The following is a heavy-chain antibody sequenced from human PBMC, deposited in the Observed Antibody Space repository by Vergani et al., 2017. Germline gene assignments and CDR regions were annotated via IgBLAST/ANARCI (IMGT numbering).Heavy chain of an antibody. Sequence: QVQLQESGPGLVKPSQTLSLTCTVSGGSISSGIYYWNWIRQHPGKGLEWIGYIYYSGSTYYNPSLKSRVTISVDTSKNQFSLKLRSVTAADTAVYFCAREDGPTEPFDIWGQGTTVTVSS. J-gene: IGHJ3*02. V-gene: IGHV4-31*03. D-gene: IGHD5-24*01. CDR3: AREDGPTEPFDI. CDR1: GGSISSGIYY. CDR2: IYYSGST.